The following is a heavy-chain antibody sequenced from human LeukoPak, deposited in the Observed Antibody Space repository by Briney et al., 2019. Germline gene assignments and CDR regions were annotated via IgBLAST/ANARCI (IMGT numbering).Heavy chain of an antibody. CDR2: ISGSGGST. D-gene: IGHD5-12*01. Sequence: PGGSLRLSCAASGFSFSNAWMSWVRQAPGKGLEWVSAISGSGGSTYYADSVKGRFTISRDNSKNTLYLQMNSLRAEDTAVYYCARSGYIPSFDYWGQGTLVTVSS. CDR3: ARSGYIPSFDY. CDR1: GFSFSNAW. V-gene: IGHV3-23*01. J-gene: IGHJ4*02.